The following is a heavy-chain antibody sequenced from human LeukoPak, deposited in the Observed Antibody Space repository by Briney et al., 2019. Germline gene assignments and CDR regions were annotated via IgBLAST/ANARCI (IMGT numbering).Heavy chain of an antibody. CDR2: ISYDGSNK. CDR3: ARGIQLWGYFDY. V-gene: IGHV3-30*19. CDR1: GFTFSSYG. Sequence: GGSLRLSCAASGFTFSSYGMSWVRQAPGKGLEWVAVISYDGSNKYYADSVKGRFTISRDNSKNTLYLQMNSLRAEDTAVYYCARGIQLWGYFDYWGQGTLVTISS. J-gene: IGHJ4*02. D-gene: IGHD5-18*01.